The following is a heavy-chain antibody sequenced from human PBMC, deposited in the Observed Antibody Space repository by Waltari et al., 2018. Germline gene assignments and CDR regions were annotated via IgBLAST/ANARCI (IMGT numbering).Heavy chain of an antibody. V-gene: IGHV3-74*01. Sequence: WVRQAPGKGLVWVSRISADGATTKYADSVKGRCTISRASAKNELYMQMNSLRDDDTAVYYCARDADYDRSGSDYWGQGTLVTVSS. CDR3: ARDADYDRSGSDY. J-gene: IGHJ4*02. D-gene: IGHD3-10*01. CDR2: ISADGATT.